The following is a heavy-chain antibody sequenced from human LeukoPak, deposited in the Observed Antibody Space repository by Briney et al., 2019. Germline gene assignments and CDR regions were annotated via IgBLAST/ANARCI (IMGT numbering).Heavy chain of an antibody. D-gene: IGHD3-9*01. V-gene: IGHV4-59*01. J-gene: IGHJ3*02. CDR3: ARVGPKNYYDILTGYYNDAFDI. Sequence: SETLSLTCTVSVGSISSYYWSWIRQPPGQGLEWIGYIYYSGSTNYNPSLKSRVTISVDTSKNQFSLKLSSVTAADTAVYYCARVGPKNYYDILTGYYNDAFDIWGQGTMVTVSS. CDR2: IYYSGST. CDR1: VGSISSYY.